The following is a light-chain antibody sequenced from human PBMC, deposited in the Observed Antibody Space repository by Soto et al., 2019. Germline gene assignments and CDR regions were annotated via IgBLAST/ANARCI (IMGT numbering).Light chain of an antibody. CDR3: RNYTTARLT. CDR1: QTINNY. V-gene: IGKV1-27*01. Sequence: IRMSHAQCSLSASVGGRVTISCRASQTINNYLNWYQQKPGKVPKLLIYAASTLQSGVPSRFSCSGSGTDFTRTMCSHQSEDVAPYYGRNYTTARLTIRVGTRLEIK. J-gene: IGKJ5*01. CDR2: AAS.